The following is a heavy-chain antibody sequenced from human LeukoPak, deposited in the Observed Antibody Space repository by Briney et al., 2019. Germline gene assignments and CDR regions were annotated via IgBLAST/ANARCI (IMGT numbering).Heavy chain of an antibody. V-gene: IGHV4-31*03. CDR2: IYYSGST. CDR1: GGSISSGGYY. J-gene: IGHJ4*02. Sequence: NPSQTLSLTCTVSGGSISSGGYYWSWIRQHPGKGLEWIGYIYYSGSTYYNPSLKSRVTISVDTSKNQFSLKLSSVTAADTAVYYCARVRYNRNDVPFDYWGQGTLVTVSS. D-gene: IGHD1-20*01. CDR3: ARVRYNRNDVPFDY.